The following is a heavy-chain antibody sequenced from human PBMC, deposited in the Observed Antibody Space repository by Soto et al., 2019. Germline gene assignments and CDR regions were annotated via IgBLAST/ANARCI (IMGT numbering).Heavy chain of an antibody. V-gene: IGHV3-23*01. CDR1: GFTFSSYA. J-gene: IGHJ6*02. D-gene: IGHD2-8*01. Sequence: PGGSLRLSCAASGFTFSSYAMSWVRQAPGKGLEWVSAISGSGGSTYYADSVKGRFTISRDNSKNTLYLQMNSLRAEDTAVYYCAKCHYCTNGVCHPYYYYGMDVWGQGTTVTVSS. CDR2: ISGSGGST. CDR3: AKCHYCTNGVCHPYYYYGMDV.